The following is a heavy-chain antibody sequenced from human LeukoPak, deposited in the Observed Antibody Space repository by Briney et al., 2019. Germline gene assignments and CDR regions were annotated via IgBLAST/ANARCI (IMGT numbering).Heavy chain of an antibody. CDR1: GYIFTNTG. CDR3: ATVNGSHWFFDY. V-gene: IGHV5-51*01. CDR2: IYPRDSDT. D-gene: IGHD3-10*01. Sequence: GASLEISCKGSGYIFTNTGIGGVRLLTGKGLEWMGNIYPRDSDTRESPSCQGQVTISADKTITTAYLQWSSLRASDTAMYYCATVNGSHWFFDYWGQGTLVTVSS. J-gene: IGHJ4*02.